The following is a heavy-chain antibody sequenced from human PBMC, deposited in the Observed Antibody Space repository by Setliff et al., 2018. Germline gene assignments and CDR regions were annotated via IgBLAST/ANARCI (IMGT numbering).Heavy chain of an antibody. Sequence: GASVKVSCKASGYIFTSYGISWVRQAPGQGLEWMGWISSYNGKTNYAQKLQGRVTMTTDTSTSTAYMELRSLRSDDTAVYYCAGDLDYQYYYETSGRDAFDIWGLGTMVTVSS. CDR2: ISSYNGKT. CDR1: GYIFTSYG. D-gene: IGHD3-22*01. CDR3: AGDLDYQYYYETSGRDAFDI. V-gene: IGHV1-18*01. J-gene: IGHJ3*02.